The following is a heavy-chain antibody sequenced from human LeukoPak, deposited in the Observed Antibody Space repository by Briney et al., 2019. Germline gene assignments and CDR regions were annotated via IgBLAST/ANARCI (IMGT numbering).Heavy chain of an antibody. CDR1: GGSISTSNW. Sequence: SETLSLTCAVSGGSISTSNWWSWIRQPPGKGLEWIGEIYHSGNTNYNPSFKSRVTISVDTSNNQFSLRLSSVTAADTAVYYCARHQGLLSAFDIWGQGTMVTVSS. CDR2: IYHSGNT. V-gene: IGHV4-4*02. J-gene: IGHJ3*02. CDR3: ARHQGLLSAFDI. D-gene: IGHD6-25*01.